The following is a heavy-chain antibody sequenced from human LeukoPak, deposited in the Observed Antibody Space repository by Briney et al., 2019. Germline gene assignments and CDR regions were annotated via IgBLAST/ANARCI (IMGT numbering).Heavy chain of an antibody. V-gene: IGHV1-18*04. CDR2: ISAYNGNT. D-gene: IGHD5-12*01. J-gene: IGHJ4*02. Sequence: ASVKVSGKASGYTFTSYGISWVRQAPGQGLEWMGWISAYNGNTNYAQKLQGRVTMTTDTSTSTAYMELRSLRSDDTAVYYCAREEGVLSSGYAFDYWGQGTLVTVSS. CDR3: AREEGVLSSGYAFDY. CDR1: GYTFTSYG.